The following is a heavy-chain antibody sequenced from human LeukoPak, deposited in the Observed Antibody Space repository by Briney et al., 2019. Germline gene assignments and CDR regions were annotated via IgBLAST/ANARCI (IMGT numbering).Heavy chain of an antibody. CDR3: ARANLGRPVGHCSGGSCYSDSSWFDP. V-gene: IGHV1-69*04. J-gene: IGHJ5*02. D-gene: IGHD2-15*01. CDR1: GGTFSSYA. Sequence: SVKVSCKASGGTFSSYAISWVRQAPGQGREWMGRIIPIFGIAKYAQKFQGRVTITADKSTSTAYMELSSLRSEDTAVYYCARANLGRPVGHCSGGSCYSDSSWFDPWGQGTLVTVSS. CDR2: IIPIFGIA.